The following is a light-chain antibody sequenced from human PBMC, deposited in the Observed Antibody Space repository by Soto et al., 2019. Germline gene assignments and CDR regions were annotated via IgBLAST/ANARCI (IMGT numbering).Light chain of an antibody. CDR1: QSVSSSY. V-gene: IGKV3-20*01. CDR2: GAS. J-gene: IGKJ1*01. CDR3: HQYGSSPWT. Sequence: EIVLTQSPGTLSLSPGERATLSCRASQSVSSSYLAWYQQKPGQAPRLLNYGASSRATGIPDRFSGSGSGTDFTLTISRLEPEDFAVYYCHQYGSSPWTFGQGTKVEIK.